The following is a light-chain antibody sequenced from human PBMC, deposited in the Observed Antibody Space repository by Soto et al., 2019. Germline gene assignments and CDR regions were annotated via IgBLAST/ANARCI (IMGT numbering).Light chain of an antibody. J-gene: IGLJ1*01. CDR2: RND. V-gene: IGLV1-47*01. CDR3: SAWDDSLSGSDT. Sequence: QSVLTQPPSASGTPGQRVTISCSGTSTDIGKNFVYWYQQLPRTTPKLLISRNDQRPSGGAERFSGSKSGTTASLAISGLRSEAEAEYYCSAWDDSLSGSDTFGTGTKVTVL. CDR1: STDIGKNF.